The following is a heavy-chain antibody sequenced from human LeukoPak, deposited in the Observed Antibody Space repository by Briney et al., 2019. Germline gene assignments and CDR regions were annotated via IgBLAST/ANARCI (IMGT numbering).Heavy chain of an antibody. CDR2: ISADGANT. J-gene: IGHJ4*02. D-gene: IGHD3-22*01. CDR3: VYYDSSGYYYGRLRY. Sequence: GGSLRLSCAASGFTFSSYSVNWVRQTPGKRLEWVSGISADGANTLYADSVKGRFTISRDNSKNTLYLHMRSLRAEDAAMYFCVYYDSSGYYYGRLRYWGQGTPVTVSS. CDR1: GFTFSSYS. V-gene: IGHV3-23*01.